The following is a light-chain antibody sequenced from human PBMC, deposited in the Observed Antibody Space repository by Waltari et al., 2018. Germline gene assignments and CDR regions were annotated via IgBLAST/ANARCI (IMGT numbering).Light chain of an antibody. CDR1: RSAVGHYDP. CDR3: SSYTTSSTWV. Sequence: SALTQPASVSGSPGQSTTTSCTGTRSAVGHYDPVHWIQQHPGKAPKLMIYEVTNRPSGVSNRFSGSKSGNTASLTISGLQAEDEADYYCSSYTTSSTWVFGGGTKLTVL. V-gene: IGLV2-14*01. J-gene: IGLJ3*02. CDR2: EVT.